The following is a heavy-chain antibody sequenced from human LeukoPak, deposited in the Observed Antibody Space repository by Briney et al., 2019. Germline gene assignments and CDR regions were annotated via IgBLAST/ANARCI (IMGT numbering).Heavy chain of an antibody. D-gene: IGHD3-10*01. J-gene: IGHJ4*02. CDR2: INPNSGGT. CDR3: ARPSIPHYYGSGSNLFDY. CDR1: GYTFTGYY. Sequence: ASVKVSCKASGYTFTGYYMHWVRQAPGQGLEWMGRINPNSGGTNYAQKFQGRVTMTRDTSISTAYMELSWLRSDDTAVYYCARPSIPHYYGSGSNLFDYWGQGTLVTVSS. V-gene: IGHV1-2*06.